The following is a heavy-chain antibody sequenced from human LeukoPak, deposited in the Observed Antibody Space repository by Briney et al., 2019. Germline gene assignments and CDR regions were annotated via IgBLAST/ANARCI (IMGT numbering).Heavy chain of an antibody. CDR2: LRSDGSNI. Sequence: GGSLRLSCTASGFIFSDYGMHWVCQAPGKRPECVAFLRSDGSNIYYGDSVRGRFTISRDNSKSTVYLQMSSLRADDTAVYYCARDSYWFDPWGQGTLVTVSS. V-gene: IGHV3-30*02. J-gene: IGHJ5*02. CDR3: ARDSYWFDP. CDR1: GFIFSDYG.